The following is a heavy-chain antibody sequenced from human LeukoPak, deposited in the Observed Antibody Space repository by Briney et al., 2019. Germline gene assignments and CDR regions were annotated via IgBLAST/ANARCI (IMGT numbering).Heavy chain of an antibody. CDR1: GGSISSYY. J-gene: IGHJ4*02. D-gene: IGHD6-19*01. Sequence: PSETLSLTCTVSGGSISSYYWSWIRQPPGKGLEWIGYIYYSGSTNYNPSLKSRVTISVDTSKNQFSLKLSSVTAADTAVYYCARERYEQWLDYWGQGTLVTVSS. CDR3: ARERYEQWLDY. V-gene: IGHV4-59*01. CDR2: IYYSGST.